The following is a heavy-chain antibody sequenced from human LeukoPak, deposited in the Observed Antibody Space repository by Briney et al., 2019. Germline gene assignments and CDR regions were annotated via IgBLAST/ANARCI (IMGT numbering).Heavy chain of an antibody. J-gene: IGHJ6*02. D-gene: IGHD3-16*01. CDR2: IIPILGIA. CDR1: GGTFSSYA. V-gene: IGHV1-69*04. CDR3: ARGVPMDV. Sequence: GASEKVSRKASGGTFSSYAISWVRQAPGQGLEWMGRIIPILGIANYAQKFQGRVTITADKSTSTAYMELSSLRSEDTAVYYCARGVPMDVWGQGTTVTVSS.